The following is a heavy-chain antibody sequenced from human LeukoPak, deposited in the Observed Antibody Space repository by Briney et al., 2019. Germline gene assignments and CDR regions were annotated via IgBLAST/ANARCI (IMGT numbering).Heavy chain of an antibody. CDR3: ARTYYDSSGLRFDY. D-gene: IGHD3-22*01. CDR1: GGSISSYY. V-gene: IGHV4-59*01. CDR2: IYYSRST. Sequence: SETLSLTCTVSGGSISSYYWRWLRQPPGKGREGSGYIYYSRSTNYNPSLKSRVTIYIDTSKNQFSMKLSSVTAADTAVYYCARTYYDSSGLRFDYWGQGTLVTVSS. J-gene: IGHJ4*02.